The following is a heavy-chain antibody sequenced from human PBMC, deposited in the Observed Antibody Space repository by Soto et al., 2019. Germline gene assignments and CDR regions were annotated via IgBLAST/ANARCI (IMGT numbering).Heavy chain of an antibody. V-gene: IGHV3-23*01. CDR2: IGGSGTGGRT. J-gene: IGHJ6*02. CDR3: AKSPGGLDGYNSDYYGMDV. D-gene: IGHD5-12*01. CDR1: GLTFSTYA. Sequence: EVHLLESGGDLVQPGGSLRLSCTASGLTFSTYAMSWVRQAPGKGLEWVSAIGGSGTGGRTYYADSVEGRFTISRDNSKNTVYLQMNSLRADDTAVYYCAKSPGGLDGYNSDYYGMDVWGQGTTVTVSS.